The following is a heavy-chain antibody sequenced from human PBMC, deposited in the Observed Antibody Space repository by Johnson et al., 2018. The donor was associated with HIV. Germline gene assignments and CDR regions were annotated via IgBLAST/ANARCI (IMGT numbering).Heavy chain of an antibody. CDR3: ARGRVATGGMRGGGFDM. J-gene: IGHJ3*02. D-gene: IGHD6-13*01. CDR2: MWYDGSNK. CDR1: GFNFSNYG. Sequence: VQLMESGGGVVQPGRSLRVACAASGFNFSNYGMHWVRQAPGKGLEWVAVMWYDGSNKYYIDSVKGRFTISRDNSKNTLYLQMNSLRAEDTAVYFCARGRVATGGMRGGGFDMWGQGTMVTVSS. V-gene: IGHV3-33*01.